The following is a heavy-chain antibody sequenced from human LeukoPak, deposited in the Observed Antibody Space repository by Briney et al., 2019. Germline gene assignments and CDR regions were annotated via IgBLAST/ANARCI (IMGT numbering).Heavy chain of an antibody. D-gene: IGHD1-26*01. V-gene: IGHV4-39*07. CDR1: GGSISSSSYY. CDR3: ARGDRTWWELLEPSGMDV. J-gene: IGHJ6*02. Sequence: TSETLSLTCTVSGGSISSSSYYWGWIRQPPGKGLEWIGSIYYSGSTYYNPSLKSRVTISVDTSKNQFSLKLSSVTAADTAVYYCARGDRTWWELLEPSGMDVWGQGTTVTVSS. CDR2: IYYSGST.